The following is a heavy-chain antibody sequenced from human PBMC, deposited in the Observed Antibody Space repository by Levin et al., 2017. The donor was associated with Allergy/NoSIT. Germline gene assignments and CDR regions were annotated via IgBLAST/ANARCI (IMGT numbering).Heavy chain of an antibody. CDR3: SKGDCGSSTSCYDDYFDF. D-gene: IGHD2-2*01. Sequence: PGGSLRLSCAASGFAFSFYGMHWVRQAPGKGLEWVAVISYDGSNKYYADSVKGRFTISRDNSKNTLYLQMNSLRAADTAVYYCSKGDCGSSTSCYDDYFDFWGQGTLVTVSS. V-gene: IGHV3-30*18. CDR2: ISYDGSNK. J-gene: IGHJ4*02. CDR1: GFAFSFYG.